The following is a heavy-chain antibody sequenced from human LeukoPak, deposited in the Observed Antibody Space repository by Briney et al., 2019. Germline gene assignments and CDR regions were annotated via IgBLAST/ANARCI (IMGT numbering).Heavy chain of an antibody. CDR2: ISINGAST. Sequence: QPGDSLRLSCAASGFTFGNYAFHWVRQAPGKGLEYISAISINGASTFYADSVKGRFTISRDNSKNTLYLQMGSLRAEDMAVYYCARDAWGSGNYDLWGRGTLVTVSS. CDR1: GFTFGNYA. V-gene: IGHV3-64*02. CDR3: ARDAWGSGNYDL. J-gene: IGHJ2*01. D-gene: IGHD3-10*01.